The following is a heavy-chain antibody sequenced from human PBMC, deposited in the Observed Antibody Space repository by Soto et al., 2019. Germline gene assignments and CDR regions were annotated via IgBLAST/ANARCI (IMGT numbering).Heavy chain of an antibody. D-gene: IGHD5-12*01. Sequence: PGGSLRLSCAASGFTFSSYAIHWGRQAPGKGLEWVAVISYDGSNKYYADPVKGRFTIARDNSKHTLYLQMTSLRAEDTAVYYCSRAVKDIVATKYYFDYWGQGTLVTVSS. CDR2: ISYDGSNK. CDR1: GFTFSSYA. CDR3: SRAVKDIVATKYYFDY. V-gene: IGHV3-30-3*01. J-gene: IGHJ4*02.